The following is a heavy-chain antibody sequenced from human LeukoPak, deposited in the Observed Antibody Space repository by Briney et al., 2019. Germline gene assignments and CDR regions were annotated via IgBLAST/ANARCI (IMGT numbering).Heavy chain of an antibody. CDR3: AREAFGYYDSGGQHDY. V-gene: IGHV4-38-2*02. CDR2: IYHSGST. J-gene: IGHJ4*02. D-gene: IGHD3-22*01. CDR1: GYSISSGYY. Sequence: PSETLSLTCTVSGYSISSGYYWGWIRQPPGKGLEWIGSIYHSGSTYYNPSLKSRVTISVDTSKNQFSLKLSSVTAADTAVYYCAREAFGYYDSGGQHDYWGQGTLVTVSS.